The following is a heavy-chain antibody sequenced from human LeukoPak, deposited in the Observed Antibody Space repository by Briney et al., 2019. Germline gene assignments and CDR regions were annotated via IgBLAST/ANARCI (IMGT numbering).Heavy chain of an antibody. CDR2: INHSGST. CDR1: GGSFSGYY. CDR3: ARHECGGSCYPEDY. Sequence: PSETLSLTCAVYGGSFSGYYWSWIRQPPGKGLEWIGEINHSGSTNYNPSLKSRVIISVDTSKNQFSLKLSSVTAADTAVYYCARHECGGSCYPEDYWGQGTLVTVSS. V-gene: IGHV4-34*01. J-gene: IGHJ4*02. D-gene: IGHD2-15*01.